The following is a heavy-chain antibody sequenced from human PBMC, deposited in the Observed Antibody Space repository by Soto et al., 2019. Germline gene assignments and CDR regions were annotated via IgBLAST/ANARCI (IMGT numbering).Heavy chain of an antibody. Sequence: SDTLSLTCSISCSSLGGFHWTWLRQAPGKGLVWIGELIHGGSTNYNPSLKSRVSFSLDTSKNQFSLHLMSVTAADTAVYYCARSPLGYDYVRQTWREVGDSFDIWGRGTMVTVS. D-gene: IGHD3-16*01. CDR1: CSSLGGFH. V-gene: IGHV4-34*12. CDR2: LIHGGST. J-gene: IGHJ3*02. CDR3: ARSPLGYDYVRQTWREVGDSFDI.